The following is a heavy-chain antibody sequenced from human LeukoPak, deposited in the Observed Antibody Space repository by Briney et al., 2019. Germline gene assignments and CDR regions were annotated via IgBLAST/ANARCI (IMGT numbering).Heavy chain of an antibody. CDR3: ARDLAIQLWAAFDI. CDR2: IRSDGSNK. CDR1: GFAFSTYG. D-gene: IGHD5-18*01. J-gene: IGHJ3*02. V-gene: IGHV3-30*02. Sequence: GGSLRLSCAASGFAFSTYGMHWVRQAPGKGLELVALIRSDGSNKYYADSVKGRFTISRDNSKNTLYLQMNSLRAEDTAVYYCARDLAIQLWAAFDIWGQGTMVTVSS.